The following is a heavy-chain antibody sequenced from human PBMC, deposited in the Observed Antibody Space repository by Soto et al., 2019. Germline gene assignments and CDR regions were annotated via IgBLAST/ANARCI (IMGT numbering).Heavy chain of an antibody. CDR2: IIPIFGTA. D-gene: IGHD2-15*01. CDR1: GGTFSSYA. V-gene: IGHV1-69*13. Sequence: ASVKVSCKASGGTFSSYAISWVRQAPGQGLEWMGGIIPIFGTANYAQKFQGRVTITADESTSTAYMELSSLRSEDTAVYYCARVGYCSGGSCYSFYWFDPWGQGTLVTVSS. CDR3: ARVGYCSGGSCYSFYWFDP. J-gene: IGHJ5*02.